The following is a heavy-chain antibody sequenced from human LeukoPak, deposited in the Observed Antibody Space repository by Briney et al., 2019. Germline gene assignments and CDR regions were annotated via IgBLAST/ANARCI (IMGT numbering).Heavy chain of an antibody. V-gene: IGHV3-23*01. CDR1: GFTFSSYA. Sequence: PGGSLRLSCAASGFTFSSYAMSWVRQAPGKGLEWVSAISGSGGSTYYADSVKGRFTISRDNSKNTLYLQMNSLRAEDTAVYYCAKDASHYYDDSSGLDPVWGQGTMVTVSS. CDR2: ISGSGGST. J-gene: IGHJ3*01. CDR3: AKDASHYYDDSSGLDPV. D-gene: IGHD3-22*01.